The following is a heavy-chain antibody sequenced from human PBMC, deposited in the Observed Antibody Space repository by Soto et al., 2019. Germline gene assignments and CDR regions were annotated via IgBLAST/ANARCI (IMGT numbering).Heavy chain of an antibody. V-gene: IGHV4-31*03. CDR2: IYYSGST. J-gene: IGHJ5*02. Sequence: QVQLQESGPGLVKPSQTLSLTCTVSGGSISSGGYYWSWIRQHPGKGLEWIGYIYYSGSTSYNPSLKSRFTIPVDTSKNQFSRKLTSVTAADAAVYSGARSVFPWGQGTLVTVSS. CDR1: GGSISSGGYY. CDR3: ARSVFP.